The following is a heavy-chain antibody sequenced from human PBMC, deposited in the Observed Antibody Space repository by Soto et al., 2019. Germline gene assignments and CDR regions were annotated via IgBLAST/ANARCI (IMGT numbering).Heavy chain of an antibody. D-gene: IGHD5-18*01. Sequence: WGSLRLSCSASGFTFSSYAMSWVRQAPGKGLEWVSAISGSGGSTYYADSVKGRFTISRDNSKNTLYLQMNSLRAEDTAVYYCAKRGYSYGFYWFDPWGQGTLVTVSS. V-gene: IGHV3-23*01. CDR3: AKRGYSYGFYWFDP. CDR2: ISGSGGST. J-gene: IGHJ5*02. CDR1: GFTFSSYA.